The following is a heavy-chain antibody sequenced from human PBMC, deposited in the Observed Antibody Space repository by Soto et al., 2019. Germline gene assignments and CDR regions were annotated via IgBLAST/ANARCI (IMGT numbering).Heavy chain of an antibody. V-gene: IGHV3-23*01. CDR2: ISGGGDAT. J-gene: IGHJ2*01. CDR1: GFTFSGYA. D-gene: IGHD3-10*01. CDR3: ARQVSGSGGRPDLLDFEH. Sequence: EVQLLDSGGGLVQPGGSLRLSCEASGFTFSGYALTWVRQAPGKGLEWVPAISGGGDATFYADSVKGRFTISRDNSKNTLYLQMNTLGAEDTAVYYCARQVSGSGGRPDLLDFEHCGRGTLVTVSS.